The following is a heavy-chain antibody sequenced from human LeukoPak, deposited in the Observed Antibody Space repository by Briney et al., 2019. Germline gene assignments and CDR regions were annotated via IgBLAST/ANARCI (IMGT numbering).Heavy chain of an antibody. CDR3: ARNLYCSDTSCYRASNY. V-gene: IGHV7-4-1*02. Sequence: ASVKVSCKASGYSFTSYGISWVRQAPGQGLEWMGWINTNTGNPTYAQDFTGRFVFSLDTSVSTAYLQISSLKTEDTAVYYCARNLYCSDTSCYRASNYWGQGTLVTVSP. D-gene: IGHD2-2*01. J-gene: IGHJ4*02. CDR2: INTNTGNP. CDR1: GYSFTSYG.